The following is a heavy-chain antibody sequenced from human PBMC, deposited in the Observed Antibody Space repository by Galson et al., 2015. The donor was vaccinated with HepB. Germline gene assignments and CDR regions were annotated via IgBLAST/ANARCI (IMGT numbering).Heavy chain of an antibody. D-gene: IGHD4-23*01. CDR1: GYTFSSYS. J-gene: IGHJ5*02. V-gene: IGHV1-18*01. CDR2: INAYDSST. CDR3: AVGALVTVVTANLNNWFDP. Sequence: SVKVSCKASGYTFSSYSIAWVRQAPGQGPEWMGWINAYDSSTNYAQNLQGRVTMTTETSTTTAYMELRSLRSDDTAVDYCAVGALVTVVTANLNNWFDPWVHGTLVALSS.